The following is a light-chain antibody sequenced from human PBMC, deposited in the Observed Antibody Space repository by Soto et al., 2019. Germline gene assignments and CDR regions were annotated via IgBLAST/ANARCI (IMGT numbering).Light chain of an antibody. CDR2: AAA. Sequence: DIQMTQSPSSLSASVGDRVTIACRASQSISTYLNWYLQKPGKAPELLIYAAASLQSGVPSRFSGSGSGTDFPLTISSLQPEDFATYYCQQSYSTPRTFGPGTKLEIK. J-gene: IGKJ2*01. CDR1: QSISTY. CDR3: QQSYSTPRT. V-gene: IGKV1-39*01.